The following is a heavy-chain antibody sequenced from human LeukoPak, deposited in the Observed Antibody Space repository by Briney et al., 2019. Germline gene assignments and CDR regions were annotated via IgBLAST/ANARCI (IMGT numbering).Heavy chain of an antibody. V-gene: IGHV4-34*01. CDR2: INHSGST. CDR3: ARWDWNYYYFDY. Sequence: SETLSLTCAVYGGSFSGYYWSWIRQPPGKGLEWIGEINHSGSTNYNPSLKSRVTILVDTSKNQFSLKLSSVTAADTAVYYCARWDWNYYYFDYWGQGTLVTVSS. J-gene: IGHJ4*02. CDR1: GGSFSGYY. D-gene: IGHD1-7*01.